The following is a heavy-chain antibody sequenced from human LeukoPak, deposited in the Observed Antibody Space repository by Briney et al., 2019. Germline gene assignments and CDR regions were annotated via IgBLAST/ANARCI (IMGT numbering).Heavy chain of an antibody. Sequence: AGGSLRLSCAASGFTFSSYAMSWVRQAPGKGLEWVSAISGSGGSTSYADSVKGRFTISRDNSKNALYLQMNSLRAEDTAVYYCAKVSDFWSGYFDYWGQGTLVTVSP. CDR2: ISGSGGST. CDR3: AKVSDFWSGYFDY. CDR1: GFTFSSYA. V-gene: IGHV3-23*01. J-gene: IGHJ4*02. D-gene: IGHD3-3*01.